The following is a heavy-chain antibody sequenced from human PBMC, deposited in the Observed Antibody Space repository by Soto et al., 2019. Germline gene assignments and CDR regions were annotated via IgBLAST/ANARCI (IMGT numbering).Heavy chain of an antibody. CDR1: GFTFSNYA. CDR2: ISNSFSDGNT. J-gene: IGHJ4*02. CDR3: AKVFSPEGGNYFDH. V-gene: IGHV3-23*01. Sequence: RRLSCAASGFTFSNYAMDWVRQAPGKGLEWVSAISNSFSDGNTHYADSVKGRFTISRDNDKNTVFLEMNSLRAEDTAVYYCAKVFSPEGGNYFDHWGQGTLVTVSS.